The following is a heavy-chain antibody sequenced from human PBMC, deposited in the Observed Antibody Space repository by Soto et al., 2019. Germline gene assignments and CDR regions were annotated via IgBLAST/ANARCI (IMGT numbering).Heavy chain of an antibody. CDR2: IIPIFGTA. CDR3: ARGSSWYKGGDYYYYYGMDV. D-gene: IGHD6-13*01. J-gene: IGHJ6*02. CDR1: GGTFSRYA. V-gene: IGHV1-69*13. Sequence: ASVKVSCKASGGTFSRYAISWVRQAPVQGLEWMGGIIPIFGTANYAQKFQGRVTITADESTSTAYMELSSLRSEDTAVYYCARGSSWYKGGDYYYYYGMDVWGQGTTVTVSS.